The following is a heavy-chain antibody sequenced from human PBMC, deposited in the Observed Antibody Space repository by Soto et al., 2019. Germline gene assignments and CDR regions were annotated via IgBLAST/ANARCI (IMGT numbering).Heavy chain of an antibody. CDR2: IIPIFGTA. J-gene: IGHJ5*02. CDR1: GGTFSSYA. Sequence: SVKVSCKASGGTFSSYAISWVRQAPGQGLEWMGGIIPIFGTANYAQKFQGRVTITADESTSTAYMELSSLRSEDTAVYYCARRQNYYDSSGYWVNWFDPWGQGTLVTVYS. V-gene: IGHV1-69*13. CDR3: ARRQNYYDSSGYWVNWFDP. D-gene: IGHD3-22*01.